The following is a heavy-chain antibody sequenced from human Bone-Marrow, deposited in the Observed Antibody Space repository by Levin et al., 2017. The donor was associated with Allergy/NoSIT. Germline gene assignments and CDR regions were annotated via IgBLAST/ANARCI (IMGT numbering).Heavy chain of an antibody. J-gene: IGHJ4*02. Sequence: ETLSLTCAASGFTFSTYTMNWVRQAPGKGLEWVSSISYNSASIFYADSVKGRFTISRDNAENSLYLQMNSLRAEDTAVYYCARGQEMVTRHFDYWGQGTLVTVSS. V-gene: IGHV3-21*01. D-gene: IGHD2-21*02. CDR1: GFTFSTYT. CDR2: ISYNSASI. CDR3: ARGQEMVTRHFDY.